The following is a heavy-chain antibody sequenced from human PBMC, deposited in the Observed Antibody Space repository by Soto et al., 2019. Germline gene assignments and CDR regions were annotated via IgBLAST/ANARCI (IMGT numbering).Heavy chain of an antibody. CDR1: GGTFSSYA. CDR3: ARPTRYYYDSSGQSAWFDP. Sequence: QVQLVQSGAEVKKPGSSVKVSCKASGGTFSSYAISWVRQAPGQGLEWMGGIIPIFGTANYAQKFQGRVTITADESTRTAYMELRSLRSEDTAVYYCARPTRYYYDSSGQSAWFDPWGQGTLVTVSS. V-gene: IGHV1-69*12. J-gene: IGHJ5*02. D-gene: IGHD3-22*01. CDR2: IIPIFGTA.